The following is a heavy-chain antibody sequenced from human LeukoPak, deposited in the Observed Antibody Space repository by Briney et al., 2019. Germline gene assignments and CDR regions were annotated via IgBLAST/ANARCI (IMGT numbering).Heavy chain of an antibody. CDR3: AKDPSVVVPAAINDY. CDR1: GFTFSSYA. J-gene: IGHJ4*02. CDR2: ISGSGGST. D-gene: IGHD2-2*01. V-gene: IGHV3-23*01. Sequence: AGGSLRLSCAASGFTFSSYAMSWVRQAPGKGLGWVSAISGSGGSTYYADSVKGRFTISRDNSKNTLYLQMNSLRAEDTGVYYCAKDPSVVVPAAINDYWGQGTLITVSS.